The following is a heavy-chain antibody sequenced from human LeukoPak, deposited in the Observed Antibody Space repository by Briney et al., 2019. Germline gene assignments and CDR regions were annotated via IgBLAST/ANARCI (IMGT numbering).Heavy chain of an antibody. CDR1: GFTFSSYA. J-gene: IGHJ4*02. Sequence: GGSLRLSCAASGFTFSSYAMSWVRQAPGKGLEWVSAISGSGGSTYYADSVKGRFTISRDNSKNTLYLQMNSLRAEDTAVYYRAKGYNTMVRGVIKYYFDYWGQGTLVTVSS. CDR2: ISGSGGST. CDR3: AKGYNTMVRGVIKYYFDY. V-gene: IGHV3-23*01. D-gene: IGHD3-10*01.